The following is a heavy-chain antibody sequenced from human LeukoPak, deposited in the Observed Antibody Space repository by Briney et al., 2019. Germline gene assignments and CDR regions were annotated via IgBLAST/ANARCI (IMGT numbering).Heavy chain of an antibody. CDR2: ISYDGSNK. Sequence: GGSLRLSCAASGFTFSSYAIHWVRQAPGKGLEWVAVISYDGSNKYYADSVKGRFTISRDNSKNTLYLQMNSLRAEDTAVYYCARGPNPDPDFDYWGQGTLVTVSS. D-gene: IGHD1-14*01. CDR1: GFTFSSYA. J-gene: IGHJ4*02. V-gene: IGHV3-30*04. CDR3: ARGPNPDPDFDY.